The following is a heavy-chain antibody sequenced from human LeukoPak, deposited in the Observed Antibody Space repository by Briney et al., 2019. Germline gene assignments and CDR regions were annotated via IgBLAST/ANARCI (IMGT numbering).Heavy chain of an antibody. CDR3: ARWMAGTYYYYYMDV. D-gene: IGHD6-19*01. Sequence: GASVKVSCKASGGTFSSYAISWVRQAPGQGLEWMGGIIPIFGTANYAQKFQGRVTITADKSTSTAYMELSSLRSEDTAVYYCARWMAGTYYYYYMDVWGKGTTVTVSS. CDR2: IIPIFGTA. V-gene: IGHV1-69*06. CDR1: GGTFSSYA. J-gene: IGHJ6*03.